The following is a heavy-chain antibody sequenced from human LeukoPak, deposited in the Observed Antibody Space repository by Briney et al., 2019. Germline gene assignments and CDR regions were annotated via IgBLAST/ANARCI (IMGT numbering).Heavy chain of an antibody. CDR1: GYTFTGYD. D-gene: IGHD5-18*01. CDR3: ARGISGYSYGYGDY. Sequence: GASVKVSCKASGYTFTGYDINWVRQAPGQGPEWMGWMNPNSGNTGYAQKFQGRVSITRDTSINTAYMELSSLGSEDTAVYYCARGISGYSYGYGDYWGQGTLVTVSS. CDR2: MNPNSGNT. V-gene: IGHV1-8*01. J-gene: IGHJ4*02.